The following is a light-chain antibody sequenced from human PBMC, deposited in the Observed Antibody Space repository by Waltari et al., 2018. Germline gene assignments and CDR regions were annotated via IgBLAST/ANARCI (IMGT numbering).Light chain of an antibody. Sequence: SYVLTQPPSVSVAPGKTARMTRGGTNIGSKRMHCYQQTPGQAPVLVVYDDSDRPSGIPERFSGSNSGNTATLTISRVEAGDEADYYCQVWDSSSDHVVFGGGTKLTVL. J-gene: IGLJ2*01. CDR3: QVWDSSSDHVV. V-gene: IGLV3-21*03. CDR1: NIGSKR. CDR2: DDS.